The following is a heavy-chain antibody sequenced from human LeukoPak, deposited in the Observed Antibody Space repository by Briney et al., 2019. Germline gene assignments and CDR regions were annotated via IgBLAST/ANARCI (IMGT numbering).Heavy chain of an antibody. Sequence: QTGGSLRLSCAASGFSFSSSSMNWVRQAPGKGLEWVSYINSDGSTIDYADSVKGRFTISRDNAKNSLYVQMNSLRDDDTAVYYCAREAHYAFDMWGQGTMVTVSS. CDR3: AREAHYAFDM. CDR1: GFSFSSSS. CDR2: INSDGSTI. V-gene: IGHV3-48*02. J-gene: IGHJ3*02.